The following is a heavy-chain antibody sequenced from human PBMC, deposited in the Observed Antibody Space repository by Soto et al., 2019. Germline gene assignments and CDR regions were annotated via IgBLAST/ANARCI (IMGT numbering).Heavy chain of an antibody. CDR3: ARDGTRTVTTDYGMDV. V-gene: IGHV3-30-3*01. CDR1: GFTFSSYA. CDR2: ISYDGSNK. J-gene: IGHJ6*02. Sequence: QVQLVESGGGVVQPGRSLRLSCAASGFTFSSYAMHWVRQAPGKGLEWVAVISYDGSNKYYADSVKGRFTIPRDNSKNTLYLQMNSLRAEDTAVYYCARDGTRTVTTDYGMDVWGQGTTVTVSS. D-gene: IGHD4-17*01.